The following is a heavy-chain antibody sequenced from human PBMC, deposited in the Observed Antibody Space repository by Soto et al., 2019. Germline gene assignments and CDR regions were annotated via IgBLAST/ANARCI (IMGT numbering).Heavy chain of an antibody. CDR3: ARDPSYGSGSYYPNWFDP. CDR2: ISSSSSTI. CDR1: GFTFSSYS. J-gene: IGHJ5*02. Sequence: EVQLVESGGGLVQPGGSLRLSCAASGFTFSSYSMNWVRQAPGKGLEWVSYISSSSSTIYYADSVKGRFTISRDNAKNSLYLQMNSLREEDTAVYYCARDPSYGSGSYYPNWFDPWGQGTLVTVSS. D-gene: IGHD3-10*01. V-gene: IGHV3-48*02.